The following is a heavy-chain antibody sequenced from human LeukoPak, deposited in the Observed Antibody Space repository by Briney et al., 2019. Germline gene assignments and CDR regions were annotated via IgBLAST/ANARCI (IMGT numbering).Heavy chain of an antibody. Sequence: SQTLSLTCTVSGGPINSGDYYWSWIRQPPGKGLEWIGYIYYIGSTYYKPSLMSRVTMSLDTSKNQFSLKLSAVTAADTAVYYCARALGYCSSSRCYSLDYWGQGTLVTVSS. CDR3: ARALGYCSSSRCYSLDY. CDR1: GGPINSGDYY. V-gene: IGHV4-30-4*08. D-gene: IGHD2-15*01. CDR2: IYYIGST. J-gene: IGHJ4*02.